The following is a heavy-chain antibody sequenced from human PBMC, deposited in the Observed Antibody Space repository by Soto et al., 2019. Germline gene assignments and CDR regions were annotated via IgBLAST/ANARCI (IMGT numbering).Heavy chain of an antibody. V-gene: IGHV4-59*07. CDR3: ARARITLVREIIKYNMDI. J-gene: IGHJ6*02. CDR2: IYESGST. Sequence: SDSLSLSCTVCGGSIGSYDWSWIRQPPGKGLEWIGYIYESGSTNSNPSLQSRVTISVDTSKNQFYLNLSPVTAADTATYYCARARITLVREIIKYNMDIWGQGTTVTVSS. CDR1: GGSIGSYD. D-gene: IGHD3-10*01.